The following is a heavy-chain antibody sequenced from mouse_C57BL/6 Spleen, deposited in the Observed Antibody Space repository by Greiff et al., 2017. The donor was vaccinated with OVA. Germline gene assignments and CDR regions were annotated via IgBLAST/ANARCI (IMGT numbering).Heavy chain of an antibody. V-gene: IGHV1-69*01. J-gene: IGHJ2*01. Sequence: QVQLKQPGAELVMPGASVKLSCKASGYTFTSYWMHWVKQRPGQGLEWIGEIDPSDSYTNYNQKFKGKSTLTVDKSSSTAYMQLSSLTSEDSAVYYCARSAYGSSVDYWGQGTTLTVSS. CDR3: ARSAYGSSVDY. D-gene: IGHD1-1*01. CDR2: IDPSDSYT. CDR1: GYTFTSYW.